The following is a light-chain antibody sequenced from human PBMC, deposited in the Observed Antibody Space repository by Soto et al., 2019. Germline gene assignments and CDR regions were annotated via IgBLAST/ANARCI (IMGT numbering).Light chain of an antibody. CDR1: SSDVGGYNY. J-gene: IGLJ1*01. CDR2: DVS. V-gene: IGLV2-14*01. Sequence: QSVLTQPASVSGSPGPSITISCTGTSSDVGGYNYVSWYQQHPGKAPKLMIYDVSNRPSGVSNRFSGSKSGNTASLTISGLQAEDEADYYCSSYTISRGVFGTGTKVTVL. CDR3: SSYTISRGV.